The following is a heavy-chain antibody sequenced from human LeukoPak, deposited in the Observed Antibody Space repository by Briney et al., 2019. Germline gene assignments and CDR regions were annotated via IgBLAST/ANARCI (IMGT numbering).Heavy chain of an antibody. D-gene: IGHD2-15*01. CDR1: GFTFSSYA. CDR3: AKFPLGYCSGGSCYSGNY. CDR2: ISGSGGST. J-gene: IGHJ4*02. V-gene: IGHV3-23*01. Sequence: PGRSLRLSCAASGFTFSSYAMSWVRQAPGKGLEWVSAISGSGGSTYYADSVKGRFTISRDNSKNTLYLQMNSLRAEDTAVYYCAKFPLGYCSGGSCYSGNYWGQGTLVTVSS.